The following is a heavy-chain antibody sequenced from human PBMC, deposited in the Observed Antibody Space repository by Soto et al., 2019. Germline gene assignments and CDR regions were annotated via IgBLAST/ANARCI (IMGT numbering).Heavy chain of an antibody. CDR3: VRVGSGSFYSWFDP. V-gene: IGHV1-46*01. CDR1: GYTFTDYY. Sequence: ASVEVSCEMSGYTFTDYYMHWVLQAPGQGLEWMGTINPSGGSTSYAQKFQGRVTMTRDTSTSTVYMEVNSLSSEDTAVYYCVRVGSGSFYSWFDPWGQGTVVTAPQ. D-gene: IGHD1-26*01. J-gene: IGHJ5*02. CDR2: INPSGGST.